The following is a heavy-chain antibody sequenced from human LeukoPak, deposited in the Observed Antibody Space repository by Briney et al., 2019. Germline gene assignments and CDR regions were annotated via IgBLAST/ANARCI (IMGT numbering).Heavy chain of an antibody. CDR1: GFTFSSYG. CDR2: IYHSGST. Sequence: PGGSLRLSCAASGFTFSSYGMHWVRQPPGKGLEWIGEIYHSGSTNYNPSLKSRVTISVDKSKNQFSLKLSSVTAADTAVYYCARDNQWLRGDYYYYGMDVWGQGTTVTVSS. D-gene: IGHD5-12*01. J-gene: IGHJ6*02. CDR3: ARDNQWLRGDYYYYGMDV. V-gene: IGHV4-4*02.